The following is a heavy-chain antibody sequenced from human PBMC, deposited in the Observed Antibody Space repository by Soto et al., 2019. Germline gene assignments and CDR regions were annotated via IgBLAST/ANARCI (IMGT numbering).Heavy chain of an antibody. D-gene: IGHD4-17*01. V-gene: IGHV4-59*12. CDR3: AREGLGDYAGPVLD. J-gene: IGHJ4*02. Sequence: SETLSLTCTVSGGSISSYYWSWIRQPPGKGLEWIGYIYYSGSTNYNPSLKSRVTISVDTSKNQFSLKLSSVTAADTAVYYCAREGLGDYAGPVLDWGQGTLVTASS. CDR2: IYYSGST. CDR1: GGSISSYY.